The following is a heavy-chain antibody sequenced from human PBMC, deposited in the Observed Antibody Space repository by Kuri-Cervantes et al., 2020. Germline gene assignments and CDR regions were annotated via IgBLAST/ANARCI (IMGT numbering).Heavy chain of an antibody. CDR1: GGSISSYY. D-gene: IGHD5-24*01. CDR3: AREWHYFDS. Sequence: SETLSLTCTVSGGSISSYYWSWIRQPPGKGLEWIGYIYYSGSTNYNPSLKSRVTISVDTSKNRFSLNLNSVTAADTAVYYCAREWHYFDSWGQGTMVTVSS. CDR2: IYYSGST. V-gene: IGHV4-59*01. J-gene: IGHJ4*02.